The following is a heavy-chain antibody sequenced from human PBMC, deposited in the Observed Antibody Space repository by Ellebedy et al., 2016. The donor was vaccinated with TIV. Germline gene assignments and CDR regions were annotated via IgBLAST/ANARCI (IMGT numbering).Heavy chain of an antibody. CDR2: ISYDGSNK. Sequence: GESLKISXAASGFTFSSYGMHWVRQAPGKGLEWVAVISYDGSNKYYADSVKGRFTISRDNSKNTLYLQMNSLRAEDTAVYYCAKDLRGAPAANAFDIWGQGTMVTVSS. V-gene: IGHV3-30*18. CDR3: AKDLRGAPAANAFDI. J-gene: IGHJ3*02. D-gene: IGHD2-2*01. CDR1: GFTFSSYG.